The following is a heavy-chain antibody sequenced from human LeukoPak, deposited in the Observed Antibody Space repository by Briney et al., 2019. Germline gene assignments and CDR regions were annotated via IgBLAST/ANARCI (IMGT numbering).Heavy chain of an antibody. Sequence: NPSETLSLTCTVSGGSLSSYYWSWVRQPPGKGLEWVGYVSYSGRTKYSPSLKSRLTMSVDTSKNQFSLNLRSVTAADTAVYYCAKDRAQQLVLDFWGQGTLVTVSS. D-gene: IGHD6-13*01. CDR1: GGSLSSYY. CDR2: VSYSGRT. J-gene: IGHJ4*02. V-gene: IGHV4-59*12. CDR3: AKDRAQQLVLDF.